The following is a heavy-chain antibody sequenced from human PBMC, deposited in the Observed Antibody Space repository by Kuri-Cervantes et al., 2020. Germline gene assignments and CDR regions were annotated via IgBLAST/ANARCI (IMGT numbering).Heavy chain of an antibody. J-gene: IGHJ4*02. V-gene: IGHV3-7*01. Sequence: GGSLRLSCAASGFTFSSYGMHWVRQAPGKGLEWVANIKQDGSVKYYVDSVKGRFTISRDNARNSLYLQINSLRDQDTAVYYCARIGYSSSSLDYWGQGTLVTVSS. CDR3: ARIGYSSSSLDY. CDR2: IKQDGSVK. CDR1: GFTFSSYG. D-gene: IGHD6-13*01.